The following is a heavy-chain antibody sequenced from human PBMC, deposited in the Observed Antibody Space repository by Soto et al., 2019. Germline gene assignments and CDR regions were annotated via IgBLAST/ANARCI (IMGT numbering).Heavy chain of an antibody. V-gene: IGHV4-59*01. J-gene: IGHJ5*02. Sequence: QVQLQESGPGLVKPSETLSLTCTVSGGSISSYYWSWIRQPPGKGLECIGYIYYSGSTNYNPSLKSRVTISVDTSKNQFSLKLNSVTAADTAVYYCARLGDNAYCGGDCYLDPWGQGTLVTVSS. CDR2: IYYSGST. CDR1: GGSISSYY. D-gene: IGHD2-21*02. CDR3: ARLGDNAYCGGDCYLDP.